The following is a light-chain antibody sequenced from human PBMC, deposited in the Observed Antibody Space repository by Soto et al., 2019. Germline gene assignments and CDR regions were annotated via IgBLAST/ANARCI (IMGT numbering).Light chain of an antibody. CDR1: QSVTSY. J-gene: IGKJ1*01. Sequence: EIVLTQSPATLSLSPGERATLSCRASQSVTSYLAWYQQKPGQAPRLLMYGASTGATGIPARFSGSGSGTEFTLTISSLQSEDLAVYYCQQYNDWPRTFGQGTKVDIK. CDR3: QQYNDWPRT. V-gene: IGKV3-15*01. CDR2: GAS.